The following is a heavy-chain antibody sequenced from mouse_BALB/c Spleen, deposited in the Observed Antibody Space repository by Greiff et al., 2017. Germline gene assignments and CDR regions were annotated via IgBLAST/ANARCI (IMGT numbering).Heavy chain of an antibody. D-gene: IGHD2-4*01. V-gene: IGHV3-2*02. CDR3: ARIYYDYGLYAMDY. CDR1: GYSITSDYA. Sequence: VQLKESGPGLVKPSQSLSLTCTVTGYSITSDYAWNWIRQFPGNKLEWMGYISYSGSTSYNPSLKSRISITRDTSKNQFFLQLNSVTTEDTATYYCARIYYDYGLYAMDYWGQGTSVTVSS. J-gene: IGHJ4*01. CDR2: ISYSGST.